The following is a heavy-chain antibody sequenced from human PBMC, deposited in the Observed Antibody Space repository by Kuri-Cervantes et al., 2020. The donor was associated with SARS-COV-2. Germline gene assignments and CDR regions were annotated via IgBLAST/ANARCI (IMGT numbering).Heavy chain of an antibody. D-gene: IGHD2-15*01. CDR3: ARDLSYCSGGSCFRGGWFDP. CDR2: VTETGTIT. CDR1: GFSFSTYA. J-gene: IGHJ5*02. Sequence: GGSLRLSCAASGFSFSTYAMSWVRQAPGKGLQWVATVTETGTITHYADSVRGRFTISRDNPRNTVYLQMNSLRAEDTAVYYCARDLSYCSGGSCFRGGWFDPWGQGTLVTVSS. V-gene: IGHV3-23*01.